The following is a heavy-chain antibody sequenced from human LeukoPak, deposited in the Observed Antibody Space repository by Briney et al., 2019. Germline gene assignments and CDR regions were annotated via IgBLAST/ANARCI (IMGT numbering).Heavy chain of an antibody. J-gene: IGHJ4*02. CDR3: ARDLTSWFVGGLAY. Sequence: SETLSLTCTVSGGSISSSSYYWGWIRQPPGKGLEWIGYIYYSGSTNYSPSLKSRVTMSVDTSKNQFSLKLSSVTAADTAAYYCARDLTSWFVGGLAYWGQGTLVTVSS. CDR1: GGSISSSSYY. CDR2: IYYSGST. V-gene: IGHV4-61*01. D-gene: IGHD2-2*01.